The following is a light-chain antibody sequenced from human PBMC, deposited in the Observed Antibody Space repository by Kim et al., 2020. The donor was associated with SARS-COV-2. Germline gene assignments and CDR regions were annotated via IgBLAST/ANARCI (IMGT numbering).Light chain of an antibody. CDR2: GAS. CDR1: QSVNSN. Sequence: ASPGERATLSCRASQSVNSNLAWYQQKPGQAPRLLIFGASTRATGISASFSGSGSGTEFTLTISRLQSEDFTLYYCQQYYDWPPTFGQGTKVDIK. CDR3: QQYYDWPPT. V-gene: IGKV3-15*01. J-gene: IGKJ1*01.